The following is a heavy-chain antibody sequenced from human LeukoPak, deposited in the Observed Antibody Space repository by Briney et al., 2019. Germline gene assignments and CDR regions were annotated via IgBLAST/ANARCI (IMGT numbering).Heavy chain of an antibody. Sequence: GGSLRLSCAASGFTFSSYWMHWVRQAPGKGLVWVSRINSDGSSTSYADSVKGRFTISRDNAKNTLYLQMNSLRAEDTAVYYCASSCTTGYYDFWRDTHAFDIWGQGTMVTVSS. V-gene: IGHV3-74*01. D-gene: IGHD3-3*01. CDR1: GFTFSSYW. CDR3: ASSCTTGYYDFWRDTHAFDI. J-gene: IGHJ3*02. CDR2: INSDGSST.